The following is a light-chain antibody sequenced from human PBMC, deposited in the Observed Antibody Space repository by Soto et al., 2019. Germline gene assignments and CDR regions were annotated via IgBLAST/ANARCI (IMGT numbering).Light chain of an antibody. J-gene: IGLJ2*01. CDR1: SSNIGAGYD. Sequence: QSVLTQPPSVSGAPGQRVTISCTGSSSNIGAGYDVHWYQQLPGTAPKLLIYGNSNRPSGVPDRFSGPKFGTSASLAITGLQAEDEADYYCQSYDSSLSGYVVFGGGTKLTVL. V-gene: IGLV1-40*01. CDR3: QSYDSSLSGYVV. CDR2: GNS.